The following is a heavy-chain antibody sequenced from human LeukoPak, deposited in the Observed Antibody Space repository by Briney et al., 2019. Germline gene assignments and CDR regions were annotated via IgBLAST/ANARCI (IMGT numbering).Heavy chain of an antibody. D-gene: IGHD7-27*01. J-gene: IGHJ3*02. Sequence: ASVEVSCKASGYTFTNDGISWVRQAPGQGLEWMGWIGTKSGNTNYAPSFQARVTLTTDTSSTTAYMELRSLTSDDTAAYYCARTPLGKMHAFDIWGQGTIVTVSS. CDR2: IGTKSGNT. V-gene: IGHV1-18*01. CDR3: ARTPLGKMHAFDI. CDR1: GYTFTNDG.